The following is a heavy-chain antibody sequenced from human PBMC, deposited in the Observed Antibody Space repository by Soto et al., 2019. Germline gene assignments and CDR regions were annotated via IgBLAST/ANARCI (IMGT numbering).Heavy chain of an antibody. Sequence: QLQLQESGPGLVKPSETLSLTCTVSGGSICSRSHYWGWIRQSPGKHLEWIGSSFYRGSTHYNPSLNTRVTISVDTSKNQVSLKLYSVTAADTAVYYCATADGFGVVTPFFEYWGQGILVTVSS. CDR1: GGSICSRSHY. V-gene: IGHV4-39*01. J-gene: IGHJ4*02. CDR3: ATADGFGVVTPFFEY. D-gene: IGHD3-3*01. CDR2: SFYRGST.